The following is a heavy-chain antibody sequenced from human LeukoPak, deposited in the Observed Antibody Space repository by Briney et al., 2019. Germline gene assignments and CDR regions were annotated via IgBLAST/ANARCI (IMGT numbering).Heavy chain of an antibody. V-gene: IGHV1-24*01. CDR2: FYPEDGET. CDR3: ATSPHYGSGSYLYYFDY. Sequence: APGKXRXGMGGFYPEDGETIYAQKFQGRVTMTEDTSTDTAYMELSSLRSEDTAVYYCATSPHYGSGSYLYYFDYGGQGTLVTVSS. D-gene: IGHD3-10*01. J-gene: IGHJ4*02.